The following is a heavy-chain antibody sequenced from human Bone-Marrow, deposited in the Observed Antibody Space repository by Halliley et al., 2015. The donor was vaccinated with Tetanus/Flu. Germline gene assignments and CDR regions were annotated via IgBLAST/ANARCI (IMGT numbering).Heavy chain of an antibody. CDR3: ARGPLDYDASGYLDF. Sequence: WVVIIYPDDPDIRYSPAFQGQVTFSAAKAVNTAYLPWSSLKASDTAMYYCARGPLDYDASGYLDFWGQGTLVTVSS. J-gene: IGHJ4*02. CDR2: IYPDDPDI. V-gene: IGHV5-51*01. D-gene: IGHD3-22*01.